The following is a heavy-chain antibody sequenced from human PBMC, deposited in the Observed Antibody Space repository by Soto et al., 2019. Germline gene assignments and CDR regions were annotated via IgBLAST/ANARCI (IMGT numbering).Heavy chain of an antibody. Sequence: PSETLSLTCAVSGGSISSGGYSWSWIRQPPGKGLEWIGYIYHSGSTYYNPSLKSRVTISVDRSKNQFSLKLSSVTAADTAVYYCARVQGVVVIQWGQGTLVTVSS. D-gene: IGHD3-22*01. CDR1: GGSISSGGYS. CDR3: ARVQGVVVIQ. V-gene: IGHV4-30-2*01. J-gene: IGHJ4*02. CDR2: IYHSGST.